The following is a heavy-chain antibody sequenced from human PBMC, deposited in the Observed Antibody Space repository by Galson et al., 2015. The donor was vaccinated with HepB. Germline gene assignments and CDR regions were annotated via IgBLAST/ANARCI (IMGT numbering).Heavy chain of an antibody. Sequence: LRLSCAASGFTFSSYGMHWVRQAPGKGLEWVAVISYDGSNKYYADSVKGRFTISRDNSKNTLYLQMNSLRAEDTAVYYCAKDDRITIFGVVIINYYMDVWGKGTTVTVSS. CDR1: GFTFSSYG. CDR3: AKDDRITIFGVVIINYYMDV. CDR2: ISYDGSNK. J-gene: IGHJ6*03. D-gene: IGHD3-3*01. V-gene: IGHV3-30*18.